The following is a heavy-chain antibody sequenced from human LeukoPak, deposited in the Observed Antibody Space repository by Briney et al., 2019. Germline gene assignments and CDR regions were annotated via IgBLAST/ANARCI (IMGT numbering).Heavy chain of an antibody. CDR1: EFTFSSYA. Sequence: PGGSLRLSCAASEFTFSSYAIHWVRQAPGKGLEWVAFIRHDGSTKYYADSVKGRFTISRDNSKNTLYLQMNSLRDEDTAVYYCAKDPHTLGYCSGGSCFSLDYWGQGTLVTVSS. D-gene: IGHD2-15*01. V-gene: IGHV3-30*02. CDR2: IRHDGSTK. J-gene: IGHJ4*02. CDR3: AKDPHTLGYCSGGSCFSLDY.